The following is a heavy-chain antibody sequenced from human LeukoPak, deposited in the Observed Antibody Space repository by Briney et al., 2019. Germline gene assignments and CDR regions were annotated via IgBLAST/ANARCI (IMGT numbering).Heavy chain of an antibody. J-gene: IGHJ6*03. D-gene: IGHD6-6*01. CDR2: IYTSVST. V-gene: IGHV4-4*07. CDR1: GGSISSYY. CDR3: ARAKEYSSLIHNSYYYRDV. Sequence: PSETLSLTCPLSGGSISSYYWSWDRQPAGNGLEWIGRIYTSVSTNYNPSRKSRVTMSVDTSKNQFSLKLSSVTAADTAVYYCARAKEYSSLIHNSYYYRDVGGKGTTVTVSS.